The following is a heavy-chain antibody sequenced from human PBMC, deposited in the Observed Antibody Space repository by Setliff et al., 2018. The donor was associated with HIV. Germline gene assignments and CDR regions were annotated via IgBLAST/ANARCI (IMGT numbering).Heavy chain of an antibody. CDR3: ARDRRGSSRFYFDY. CDR2: ISSSSGTI. J-gene: IGHJ4*02. D-gene: IGHD6-13*01. Sequence: PGGSLRLSCAASGFTFSSYTMSWVRQAPGKGLEWVSYISSSSGTIYYADSAKGRFTISRDNAKMYLHMNSLRAEDTAVYYCARDRRGSSRFYFDYWGQGTLVTVSS. CDR1: GFTFSSYT. V-gene: IGHV3-48*01.